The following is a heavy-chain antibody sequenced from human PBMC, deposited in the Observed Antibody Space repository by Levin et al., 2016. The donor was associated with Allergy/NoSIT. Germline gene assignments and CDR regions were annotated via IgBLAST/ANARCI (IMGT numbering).Heavy chain of an antibody. CDR2: ISSSGRYI. CDR3: ARSRGDYVYNYHGMDV. Sequence: WIRQPPGKGLEWLSSISSSGRYIYYADSMKGRFTVSRDNAKNSLHLQMNNLRAEDTAVYYCARSRGDYVYNYHGMDVWGPGTTVTVSS. V-gene: IGHV3-21*06. D-gene: IGHD3-16*01. J-gene: IGHJ6*02.